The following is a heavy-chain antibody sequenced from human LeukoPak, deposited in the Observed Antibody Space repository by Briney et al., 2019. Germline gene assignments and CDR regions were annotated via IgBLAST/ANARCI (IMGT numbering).Heavy chain of an antibody. V-gene: IGHV4-4*07. J-gene: IGHJ5*02. CDR3: ARTPSFDVWGSYDWFDP. CDR1: GSSLSSYY. CDR2: IYTSGST. Sequence: PSETLSLTCTVSGSSLSSYYWNWIRQPAGKGLEWIGRIYTSGSTNYNPSLKSRVTTSVDKSKNQFSLTLSSVTAADTAVYYCARTPSFDVWGSYDWFDPWGQGTLVTVSS. D-gene: IGHD3-16*01.